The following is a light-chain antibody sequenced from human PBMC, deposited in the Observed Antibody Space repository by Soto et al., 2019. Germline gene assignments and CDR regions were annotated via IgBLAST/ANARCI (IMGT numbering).Light chain of an antibody. J-gene: IGKJ2*01. V-gene: IGKV1-8*01. CDR3: PQYYSYPPT. Sequence: AIRMTQSPSSFSASTGDRVTITCRASQGISSYLAWYQQKPGKAPKLLIYAASTLQSGVPSRFSGSGSGTDFTLTISSLQSQDFATYYCPQYYSYPPTFGQGTKLEIK. CDR2: AAS. CDR1: QGISSY.